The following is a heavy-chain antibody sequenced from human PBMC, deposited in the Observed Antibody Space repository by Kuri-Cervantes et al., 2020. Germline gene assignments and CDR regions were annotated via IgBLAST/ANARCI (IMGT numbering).Heavy chain of an antibody. J-gene: IGHJ4*02. CDR1: GFTFSSYW. V-gene: IGHV3-7*01. CDR2: IRQDGSEK. CDR3: ATSRDSSGCD. D-gene: IGHD6-19*01. Sequence: GESLKISCAASGFTFSSYWMSWVRQAPGKGLGWVGNIRQDGSEKYYGASVRGRFTISRDNVKNSLHLQMNSLTVDDSAVYYCATSRDSSGCDWGQGTLVTVSS.